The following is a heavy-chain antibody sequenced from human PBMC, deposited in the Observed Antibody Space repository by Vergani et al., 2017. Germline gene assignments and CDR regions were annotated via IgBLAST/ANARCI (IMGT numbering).Heavy chain of an antibody. D-gene: IGHD3-9*01. Sequence: EVQLVESGGGLVKPGGSLRLSCAASGFTFSNAWMSWVRQAPGKGLEWVGRIKSKTDGGTTDYAAPVKGRFTISRDDSKNTLYLQMNSLKTEDTAVYYCTTAEEYYDILTSYYYNSNFDYWGQGTLVTVSS. CDR2: IKSKTDGGTT. CDR3: TTAEEYYDILTSYYYNSNFDY. V-gene: IGHV3-15*01. J-gene: IGHJ4*02. CDR1: GFTFSNAW.